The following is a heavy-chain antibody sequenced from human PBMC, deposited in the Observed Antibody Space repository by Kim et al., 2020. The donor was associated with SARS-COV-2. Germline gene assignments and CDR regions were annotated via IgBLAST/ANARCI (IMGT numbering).Heavy chain of an antibody. J-gene: IGHJ6*02. CDR2: ISSSSSYI. D-gene: IGHD5-18*01. V-gene: IGHV3-21*01. CDR3: ARDEGYSYGGWYYYYGMDV. Sequence: LSLTCAASGFTFSSYSMNWVRQAPGKGLEWVSSISSSSSYIYYADSVKGRFTISRDNAKNSLYLQMNSLRAEDTAVYYCARDEGYSYGGWYYYYGMDVWGQGTTVTVSS. CDR1: GFTFSSYS.